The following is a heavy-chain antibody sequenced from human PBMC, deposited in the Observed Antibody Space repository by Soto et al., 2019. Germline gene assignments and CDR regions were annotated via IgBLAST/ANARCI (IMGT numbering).Heavy chain of an antibody. CDR3: ARRGRESSSRHYYGMDV. V-gene: IGHV5-51*01. CDR2: IYPGDSDT. CDR1: GYSFTSYW. Sequence: GESLKISCKGSGYSFTSYWIGWVRQMPGKGMEWMGTIYPGDSDTRYSPSFQGQVTISADKSISTAYLQWSSLKASDTAMYYCARRGRESSSRHYYGMDVWGRGTTVTVSS. J-gene: IGHJ6*02. D-gene: IGHD6-6*01.